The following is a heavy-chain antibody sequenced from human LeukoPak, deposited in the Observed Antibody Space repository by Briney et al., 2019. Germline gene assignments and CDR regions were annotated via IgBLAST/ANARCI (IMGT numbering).Heavy chain of an antibody. CDR2: INHSGST. J-gene: IGHJ4*02. D-gene: IGHD6-13*01. V-gene: IGHV4-34*01. CDR1: GGSFSGYY. Sequence: PSETLSLTCAVYGGSFSGYYWSWIRQPPGKGLEWIGEINHSGSTNYNPSLKSRVTISVDTSKNQFSLKLSSVTAADTAVYYCARVAAADPFFDYWGQGTLVTVSS. CDR3: ARVAAADPFFDY.